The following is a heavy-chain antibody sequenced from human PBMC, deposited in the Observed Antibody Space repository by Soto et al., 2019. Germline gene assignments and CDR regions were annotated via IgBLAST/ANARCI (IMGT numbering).Heavy chain of an antibody. Sequence: EVQLVESGGGLIQPGGSLRLSCAASGFTVSRNYMSWVRQAPGKGLAWVSVIYSDGSTYYADSVKGRFTINRDSPKHTLYLQMNSLRVKVAAGYCARVGYAVTTGGAFEIWGQGTMVTVYS. V-gene: IGHV3-53*01. CDR2: IYSDGST. CDR1: GFTVSRNY. D-gene: IGHD4-17*01. J-gene: IGHJ3*02. CDR3: ARVGYAVTTGGAFEI.